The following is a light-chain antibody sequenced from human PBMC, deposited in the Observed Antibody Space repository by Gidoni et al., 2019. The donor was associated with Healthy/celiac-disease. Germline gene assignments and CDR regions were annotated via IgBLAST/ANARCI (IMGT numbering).Light chain of an antibody. CDR2: GAS. V-gene: IGKV3-20*01. CDR1: QSVSSSY. CDR3: QQYGRSPRT. J-gene: IGKJ1*01. Sequence: EIVLTHSPGTLSLSPGERSTLSCRASQSVSSSYLAWYQQKPGQAPRLLIYGASSRATGIPDRFSGSGSGTEFTLTISRLEPEDFAVYYCQQYGRSPRTFGQGTKVEIK.